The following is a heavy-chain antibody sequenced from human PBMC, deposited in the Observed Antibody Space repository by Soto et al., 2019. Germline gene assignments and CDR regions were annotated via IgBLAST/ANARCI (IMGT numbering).Heavy chain of an antibody. V-gene: IGHV4-59*08. J-gene: IGHJ6*03. CDR3: ARRDYYYYYMDV. Sequence: QVQLQESGPGLVKPSETLSLTCTVSGVAISSVHWSWIRQPPGKGLEWIGHISNSGTTSYNPFLKSRVTISEDTSKNQFSLKLSSMTAADTAVYYCARRDYYYYYMDVWGKGTTVTVSS. CDR2: ISNSGTT. CDR1: GVAISSVH.